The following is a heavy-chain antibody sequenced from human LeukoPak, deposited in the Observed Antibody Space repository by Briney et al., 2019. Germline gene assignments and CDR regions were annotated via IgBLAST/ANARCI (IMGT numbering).Heavy chain of an antibody. V-gene: IGHV3-23*01. CDR1: GVTFSSYA. CDR3: ARDEDYYVSGKYYDALDI. D-gene: IGHD3-10*01. Sequence: GGSLRLSCAASGVTFSSYAMNWVRRAPGKGLEWVSGFGGKGSNVGKTYYADSVKGRFTISRDTAKNTLYLQMNSLKVEDTAVYYCARDEDYYVSGKYYDALDIWGQGTMVTVSS. J-gene: IGHJ3*02. CDR2: FGGKGSNVGKT.